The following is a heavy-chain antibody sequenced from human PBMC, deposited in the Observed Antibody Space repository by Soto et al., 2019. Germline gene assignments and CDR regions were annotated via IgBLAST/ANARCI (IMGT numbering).Heavy chain of an antibody. CDR3: TTSNLGVDF. Sequence: GGSLRLSCAASGLIFSDVWMTWVRQAPGKGLEWVGRIKTKPDDGTIDYAAPVRGRFTISRDDSKNTLYLQMTSLTPDDTGVYYCTTSNLGVDFWGPGTLVTVSS. CDR2: IKTKPDDGTI. CDR1: GLIFSDVW. J-gene: IGHJ4*02. D-gene: IGHD1-1*01. V-gene: IGHV3-15*01.